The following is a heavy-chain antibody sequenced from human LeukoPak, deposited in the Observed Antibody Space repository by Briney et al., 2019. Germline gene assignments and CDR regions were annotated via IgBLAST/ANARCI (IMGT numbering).Heavy chain of an antibody. Sequence: GASVTLSCTASGYTFTSYYMHWVRQAPGQGLEWMGVINPSGGSTSYAQKFQGRVTMTRDTSTSTVYMELSSLRSEDTAVYYCAREVAGYYYDSSGYYVYGMDVWGQGTTVTVSS. J-gene: IGHJ6*02. CDR3: AREVAGYYYDSSGYYVYGMDV. CDR1: GYTFTSYY. CDR2: INPSGGST. V-gene: IGHV1-46*01. D-gene: IGHD3-22*01.